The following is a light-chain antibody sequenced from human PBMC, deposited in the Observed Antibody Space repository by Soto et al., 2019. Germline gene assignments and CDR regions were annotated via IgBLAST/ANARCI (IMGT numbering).Light chain of an antibody. CDR3: SSCAGGTNPDV. Sequence: QSALTQPPSASGSPGQSVTISCTGTSSDIGGYNFVSWYQHHPGKAPKLIIYEVTKRPSGGPDRFSGSKSGNTASLTVSGIQAEDEADYYCSSCAGGTNPDVCGTGTKVTVL. CDR2: EVT. J-gene: IGLJ1*01. V-gene: IGLV2-8*01. CDR1: SSDIGGYNF.